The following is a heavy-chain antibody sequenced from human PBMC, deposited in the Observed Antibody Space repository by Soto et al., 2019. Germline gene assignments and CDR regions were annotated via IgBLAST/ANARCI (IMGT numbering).Heavy chain of an antibody. J-gene: IGHJ5*01. D-gene: IGHD2-2*01. CDR3: AKPPPYCSSNTCYFPFDS. CDR1: GFTFSSYG. Sequence: EVQLLESGGGLVQPGGSLRVSCAASGFTFSSYGMSWDRQAPGKGLEWVSSISAAGGSAYYADPVKGRFTISRDNSKNTRYLQMNSLRAEDTAVYYCAKPPPYCSSNTCYFPFDSWGQGTLVTVSS. V-gene: IGHV3-23*01. CDR2: ISAAGGSA.